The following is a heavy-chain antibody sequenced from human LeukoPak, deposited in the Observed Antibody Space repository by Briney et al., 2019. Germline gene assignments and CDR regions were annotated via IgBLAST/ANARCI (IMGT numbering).Heavy chain of an antibody. J-gene: IGHJ5*02. CDR3: ARRSGVYCSGSSCYSGGWFDP. D-gene: IGHD2-15*01. V-gene: IGHV5-51*01. CDR1: GYTFTTYW. Sequence: GESLKISCKTSGYTFTTYWIGWVRQMPGKGLEWMGIIYPGDSNTRYSPSFRGQVTISADKSITTAYLQWSSLKASDTAMYYCARRSGVYCSGSSCYSGGWFDPWGQGTLVTVSS. CDR2: IYPGDSNT.